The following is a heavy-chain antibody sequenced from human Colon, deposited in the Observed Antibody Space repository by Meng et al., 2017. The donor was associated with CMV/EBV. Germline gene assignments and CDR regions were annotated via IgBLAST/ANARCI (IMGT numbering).Heavy chain of an antibody. D-gene: IGHD6-13*01. CDR1: GFTFSNFA. V-gene: IGHV3-23*01. CDR3: TEMGADIAAAAHFDG. Sequence: SCAASGFTFSNFAMSWVRQAPGEGLEWLSVISGSGATTYYAGSVKGRFTISRDNSRNILYLQMTGLRVEDTAVYYCTEMGADIAAAAHFDGWGQGTLVTVSS. CDR2: ISGSGATT. J-gene: IGHJ4*02.